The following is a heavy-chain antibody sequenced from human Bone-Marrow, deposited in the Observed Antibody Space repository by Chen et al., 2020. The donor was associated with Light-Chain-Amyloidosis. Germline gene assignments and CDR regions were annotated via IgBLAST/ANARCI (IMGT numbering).Heavy chain of an antibody. CDR1: GFTFDDFT. CDR2: ISWDGRST. J-gene: IGHJ4*02. Sequence: EVQLVESGGVVVQTGGYLRLACAASGFTFDDFTMNWVRQVPGKGLEWVSLISWDGRSTYYADSVKGRFTISRDNSKNSLYLQMNSLRTEDTALYYCVKDIEQYQLLFGLGYWGQGTLVTVSS. CDR3: VKDIEQYQLLFGLGY. V-gene: IGHV3-43*01. D-gene: IGHD2-2*01.